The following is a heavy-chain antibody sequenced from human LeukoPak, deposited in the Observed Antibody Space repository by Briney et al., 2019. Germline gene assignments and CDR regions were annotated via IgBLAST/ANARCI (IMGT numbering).Heavy chain of an antibody. CDR3: ARIVGASDY. V-gene: IGHV4-39*01. CDR1: DGSISSYY. Sequence: KASETLSLTCTVSDGSISSYYWGWIRQPPGKGLEWIGSIYYSGSTYYNPSLKSRVTISVDTSKNQFSLKLSSVTAADTAVYYCARIVGASDYWGQGTLVTVSS. CDR2: IYYSGST. D-gene: IGHD1-26*01. J-gene: IGHJ4*02.